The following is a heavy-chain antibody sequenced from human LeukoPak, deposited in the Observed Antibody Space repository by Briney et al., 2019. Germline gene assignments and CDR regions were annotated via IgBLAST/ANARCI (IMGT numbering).Heavy chain of an antibody. Sequence: GRSLRLSCAASGFTFGDYGMHWVRQAPGKGLEWVSGISWNSGSIGYADSVKGRFTISRDNAKNSLYLQMNSLRAEDMALYYCAKDKGHGSGSYNYFDYGGQGTLVTVSS. V-gene: IGHV3-9*03. CDR1: GFTFGDYG. CDR2: ISWNSGSI. J-gene: IGHJ4*02. D-gene: IGHD3-10*01. CDR3: AKDKGHGSGSYNYFDY.